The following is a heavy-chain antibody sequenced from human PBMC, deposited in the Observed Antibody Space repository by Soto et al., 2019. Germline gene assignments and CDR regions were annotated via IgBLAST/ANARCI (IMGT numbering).Heavy chain of an antibody. J-gene: IGHJ5*02. CDR1: NGSISSRSSY. Sequence: PSETLSLTCIVSNGSISSRSSYWGWIRQTPGKGLEWIGSIYYIGDTYYNPSLKSRVTISIDTSKTQFSLKLSSVTAADTAVYYCARGAYSNWFDPWGQGTLVTVSS. V-gene: IGHV4-39*01. CDR3: ARGAYSNWFDP. D-gene: IGHD1-26*01. CDR2: IYYIGDT.